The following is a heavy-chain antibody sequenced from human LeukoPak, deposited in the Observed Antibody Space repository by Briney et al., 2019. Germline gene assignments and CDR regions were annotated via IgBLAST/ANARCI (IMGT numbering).Heavy chain of an antibody. CDR1: GGSISNYY. D-gene: IGHD6-13*01. CDR3: ARARGYSSSWYSPRDGAFDI. Sequence: SETLSLTCTVSGGSISNYYWSWIRQPPGKGLEWIGYIYYSGSTNYNPFLKSRVIISVDTSKNQFSLKLSSVTAADTAVYYCARARGYSSSWYSPRDGAFDIWGQGTMVTVSS. V-gene: IGHV4-59*12. CDR2: IYYSGST. J-gene: IGHJ3*02.